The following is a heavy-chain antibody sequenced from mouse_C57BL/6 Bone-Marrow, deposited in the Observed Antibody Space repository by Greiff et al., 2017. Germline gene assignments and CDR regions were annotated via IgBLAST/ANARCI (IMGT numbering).Heavy chain of an antibody. CDR1: GYTFTDYN. J-gene: IGHJ1*03. D-gene: IGHD1-1*01. CDR2: INPNNGGT. CDR3: ASCYYYGSSYVYFDV. V-gene: IGHV1-22*01. Sequence: EVQLQQSGPELVKPGASVKMSCKASGYTFTDYNMHWVKQSHGKSLEWIGYINPNNGGTSYNQKFKGKATLTVNKSSSTAYMELRSLTSEDSAVYYCASCYYYGSSYVYFDVWGTGTTVTVSS.